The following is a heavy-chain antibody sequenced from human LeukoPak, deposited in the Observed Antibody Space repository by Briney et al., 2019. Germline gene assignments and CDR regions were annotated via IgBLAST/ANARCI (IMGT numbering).Heavy chain of an antibody. Sequence: SQTLSLTCGISGDSVSSNTAAWNWVRQSPSRGLEWLGRTYYRSKWYNDYALSLRGRITINPDTSKNQFSLQLNFVTPEDTAVYFCARGVSNSRGDWLDPWGQGTLVTVSS. CDR2: TYYRSKWYN. D-gene: IGHD4-23*01. J-gene: IGHJ5*02. CDR3: ARGVSNSRGDWLDP. CDR1: GDSVSSNTAA. V-gene: IGHV6-1*01.